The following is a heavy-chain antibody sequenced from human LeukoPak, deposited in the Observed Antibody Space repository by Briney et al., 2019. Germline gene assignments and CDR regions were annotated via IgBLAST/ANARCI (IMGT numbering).Heavy chain of an antibody. D-gene: IGHD5-18*01. CDR3: SGYSYGDGYYFEY. CDR1: GYTFTGYY. CDR2: INPNSGGT. J-gene: IGHJ4*02. V-gene: IGHV1-2*02. Sequence: ASVKVSCKASGYTFTGYYMHWVRQAPGQGLEWMGWINPNSGGTNYAQKFQGRVTMSADTSTSTAYMELRSLRSDDTAVYYCSGYSYGDGYYFEYWGQGTLVTVSS.